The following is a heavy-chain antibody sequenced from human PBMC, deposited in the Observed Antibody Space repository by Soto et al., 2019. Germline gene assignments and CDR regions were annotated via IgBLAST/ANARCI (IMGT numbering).Heavy chain of an antibody. CDR3: GRRMLYCSSTSCYREYYYYGMDV. V-gene: IGHV1-46*01. D-gene: IGHD2-2*02. CDR1: GYTFTSYY. J-gene: IGHJ6*02. CDR2: INPSGGST. Sequence: ASVKVSCKASGYTFTSYYMHWVRQAPGQGLEWMGIINPSGGSTSYAQKFQGRVTMTRDTSTSTVYMELSSLRSEDTAVYYCGRRMLYCSSTSCYREYYYYGMDVWGQGTTVTVSS.